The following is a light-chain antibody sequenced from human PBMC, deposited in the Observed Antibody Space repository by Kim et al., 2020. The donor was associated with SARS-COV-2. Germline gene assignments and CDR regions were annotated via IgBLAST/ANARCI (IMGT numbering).Light chain of an antibody. CDR2: DAS. Sequence: ASVGDRVTITCRASQDIRSDLAWYQQKPGRAPKPLIYDASSLESGAPSRFSGSGSGTEFTLTISSLQPEDTATYYCQQYSSYPRTFGQGTKVDIK. CDR3: QQYSSYPRT. CDR1: QDIRSD. V-gene: IGKV1-13*02. J-gene: IGKJ1*01.